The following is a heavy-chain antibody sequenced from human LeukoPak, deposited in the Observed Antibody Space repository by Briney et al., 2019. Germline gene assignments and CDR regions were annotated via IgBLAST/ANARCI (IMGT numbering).Heavy chain of an antibody. J-gene: IGHJ6*02. D-gene: IGHD3-10*01. CDR1: GYTFTSYG. CDR3: AKDFGEHYYYGMDV. V-gene: IGHV3-30*18. Sequence: SCKASGYTFTSYGMHWVRQAPGKGLEWVAVISYDGSNKYYADSVKGRFTISRDNSKNTLYLQMNSLRAEDTAVYYCAKDFGEHYYYGMDVWGQGTTVTVSS. CDR2: ISYDGSNK.